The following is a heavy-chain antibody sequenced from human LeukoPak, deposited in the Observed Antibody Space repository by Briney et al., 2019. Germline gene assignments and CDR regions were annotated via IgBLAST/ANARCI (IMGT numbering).Heavy chain of an antibody. D-gene: IGHD3-10*02. CDR3: TSLSGDFQH. CDR1: GFTFSVSA. CDR2: IRSKTNNYAT. V-gene: IGHV3-73*01. J-gene: IGHJ1*01. Sequence: GGSLKLSCAASGFTFSVSAMHWVRQASGKGLEWVGRIRSKTNNYATAYAASVKGRFTVSRDDSKGTAYLQMNSLKTEDTAVYYCTSLSGDFQHWGQGTLVTVLS.